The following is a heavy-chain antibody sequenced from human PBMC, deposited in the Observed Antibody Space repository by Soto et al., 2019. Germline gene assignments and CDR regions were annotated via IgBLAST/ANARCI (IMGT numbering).Heavy chain of an antibody. Sequence: LSCAASGFTFSSYAMSWVRQAPGKGLEWVSAISGSGVSTYYADSVKGRFTISRDNSKNTLYLQMNSLRAEDTAVYYCASAKRGYSGYAYFDYWGQGTLVTVSS. CDR2: ISGSGVST. D-gene: IGHD5-12*01. CDR1: GFTFSSYA. CDR3: ASAKRGYSGYAYFDY. V-gene: IGHV3-23*01. J-gene: IGHJ4*02.